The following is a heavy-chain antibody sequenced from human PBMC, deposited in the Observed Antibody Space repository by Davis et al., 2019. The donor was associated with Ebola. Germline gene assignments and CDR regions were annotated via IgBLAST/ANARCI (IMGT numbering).Heavy chain of an antibody. CDR3: ARGRGYCSGGTCRNWFDP. V-gene: IGHV3-74*01. CDR2: INSDGSST. CDR1: GFTFSSYW. D-gene: IGHD2-15*01. Sequence: GESLKISCAASGFTFSSYWMHWVRQAPGKGLVWVSRINSDGSSTSYADSVKGRFTISRDNAKNTLYLQMNSLRAEDTAVYYCARGRGYCSGGTCRNWFDPWGQGTLVTVSS. J-gene: IGHJ5*02.